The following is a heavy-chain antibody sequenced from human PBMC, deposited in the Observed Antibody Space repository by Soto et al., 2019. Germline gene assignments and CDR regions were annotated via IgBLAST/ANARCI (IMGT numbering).Heavy chain of an antibody. Sequence: SETLSLTCTVTGGSISSYYWSWIRQPPGKGLEWIGYIYYSGSTNYNPSLKSRVTISVDTSKNQFSLKLSSVTAADTAVYYCARRYGYAFDIWGQGTMVTVS. CDR1: GGSISSYY. J-gene: IGHJ3*02. CDR3: ARRYGYAFDI. D-gene: IGHD4-17*01. CDR2: IYYSGST. V-gene: IGHV4-59*01.